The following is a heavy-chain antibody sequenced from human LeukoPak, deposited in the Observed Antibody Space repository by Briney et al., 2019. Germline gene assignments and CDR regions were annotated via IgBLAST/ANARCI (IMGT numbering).Heavy chain of an antibody. Sequence: GGSLRLSCAASGFTFSSYAMSWVRQAAGKGLEWVSAISGSGGSTYYADSVKGRFTISRDNSKNTLYLQMNSLRAEDTAVYYCANGLPAAIRVFDYWGQGTLVTVSS. D-gene: IGHD2-2*02. V-gene: IGHV3-23*01. CDR1: GFTFSSYA. J-gene: IGHJ4*02. CDR2: ISGSGGST. CDR3: ANGLPAAIRVFDY.